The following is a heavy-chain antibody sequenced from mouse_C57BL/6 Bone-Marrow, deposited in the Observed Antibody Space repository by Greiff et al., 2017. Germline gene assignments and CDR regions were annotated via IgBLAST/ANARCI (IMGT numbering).Heavy chain of an antibody. J-gene: IGHJ2*01. CDR1: GYTFTDYY. V-gene: IGHV1-76*01. CDR2: IYPGSGNT. Sequence: QVQLQQSGAELVRPGASVKLSCKASGYTFTDYYINWVKQRPGQGLEWIARIYPGSGNTYYNEKFKGKATLTAEKSSSTAYMQLSSLTSEDSAVYFCARKVYGNYPYYFDYWGQGTTLTVSS. D-gene: IGHD2-1*01. CDR3: ARKVYGNYPYYFDY.